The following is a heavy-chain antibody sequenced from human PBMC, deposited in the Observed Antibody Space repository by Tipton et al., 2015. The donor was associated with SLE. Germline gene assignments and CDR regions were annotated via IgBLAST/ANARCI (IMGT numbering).Heavy chain of an antibody. Sequence: TLSLTCTVSGGSISSSSYYWSWIRQPPGKGLEWIGEINHSGSTNYNPSLKSRVTISVDTSKNQFSLKLNSVTAADTAVYYCARVVGATNWYFDLWGRGTLVTVSS. CDR3: ARVVGATNWYFDL. J-gene: IGHJ2*01. D-gene: IGHD1-26*01. CDR2: INHSGST. V-gene: IGHV4-39*07. CDR1: GGSISSSSYY.